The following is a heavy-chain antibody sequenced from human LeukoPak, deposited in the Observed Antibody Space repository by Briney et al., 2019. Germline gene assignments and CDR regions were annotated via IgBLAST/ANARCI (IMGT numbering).Heavy chain of an antibody. J-gene: IGHJ4*02. CDR1: GFSFSGYW. D-gene: IGHD3-16*01. V-gene: IGHV3-7*04. Sequence: GESLRLSCAASGFSFSGYWMSWVRQAPGKGLEWVANIKEDGSEKYNVDSVKGRFTISRDNAKNSLYLQMNSLRAEDTAVYYCARVAFTGNFDYWGQGTLVTVSS. CDR3: ARVAFTGNFDY. CDR2: IKEDGSEK.